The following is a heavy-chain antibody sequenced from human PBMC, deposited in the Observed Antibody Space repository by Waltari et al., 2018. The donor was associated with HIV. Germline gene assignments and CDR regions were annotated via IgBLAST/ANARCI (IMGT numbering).Heavy chain of an antibody. CDR2: IDHYGAT. V-gene: IGHV4-34*01. CDR1: GESFKSYY. Sequence: TLSLTCAVYGESFKSYYWSWIRQAPDKGLEWIGKIDHYGATDYNPSLKSRVTISVDTSKNQFSLRLTSVTAADTGTYYCAKGALMRWLHSPRHWFDPWGQGNLVTVSS. D-gene: IGHD5-12*01. J-gene: IGHJ5*02. CDR3: AKGALMRWLHSPRHWFDP.